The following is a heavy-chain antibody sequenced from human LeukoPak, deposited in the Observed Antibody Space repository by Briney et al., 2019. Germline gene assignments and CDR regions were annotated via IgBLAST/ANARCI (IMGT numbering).Heavy chain of an antibody. J-gene: IGHJ5*02. CDR3: ARVPYYYDSSGYGWFDP. CDR2: ISAYNGNT. D-gene: IGHD3-22*01. Sequence: ASVKVSCKASGYTFTSYGISWVRQAPGQGLEWMGWISAYNGNTNYAQKLQGRVIMTTDTSTSTAYMELRSLRSDDTAVYYCARVPYYYDSSGYGWFDPWGQGTLVTVSS. CDR1: GYTFTSYG. V-gene: IGHV1-18*01.